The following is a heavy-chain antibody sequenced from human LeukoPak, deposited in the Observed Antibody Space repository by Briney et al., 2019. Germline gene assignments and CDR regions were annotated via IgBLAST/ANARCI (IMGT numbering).Heavy chain of an antibody. CDR3: ARVFRPGASDY. J-gene: IGHJ4*02. CDR1: GFTFSSYS. CDR2: ISSSSSTI. V-gene: IGHV3-48*04. Sequence: GGSLRLSCAASGFTFSSYSMNWVRQAPGKGLEWVSYISSSSSTIYYADSVKGRFTISRDNAKNSLYLQMNSLRAEDTAVYYCARVFRPGASDYWGQGTLVTVSS. D-gene: IGHD2-21*01.